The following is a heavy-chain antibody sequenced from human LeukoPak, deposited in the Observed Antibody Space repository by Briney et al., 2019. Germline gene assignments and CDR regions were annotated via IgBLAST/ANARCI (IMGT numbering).Heavy chain of an antibody. CDR1: GGSISSYY. J-gene: IGHJ3*02. D-gene: IGHD3-10*01. CDR2: IYYSGST. CDR3: ARGHSPSGAFDI. V-gene: IGHV4-59*01. Sequence: SETLSLTCTVSGGSISSYYWSWIRQPPGKGLEWIGYIYYSGSTNYNPSLKSRVTISVDTSKNQFSLKLSSVTAADTAVYYCARGHSPSGAFDIWGQGTMVTVSS.